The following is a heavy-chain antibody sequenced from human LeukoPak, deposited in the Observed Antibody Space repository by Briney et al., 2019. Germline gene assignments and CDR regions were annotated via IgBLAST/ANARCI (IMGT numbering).Heavy chain of an antibody. Sequence: SETLSLTCTVSGGSISSYYWSWIRQPPGKGLEWIGYIYHSGSTYYNPSLKSRVTISVDRSKNQFSLKLSSVTAADTAVYYCARAPGTADRFDYWGQGTLVTVSS. V-gene: IGHV4-59*12. D-gene: IGHD3-10*01. J-gene: IGHJ4*02. CDR2: IYHSGST. CDR1: GGSISSYY. CDR3: ARAPGTADRFDY.